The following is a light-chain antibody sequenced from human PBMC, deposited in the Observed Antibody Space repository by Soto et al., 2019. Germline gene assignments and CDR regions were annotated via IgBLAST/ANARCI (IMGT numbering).Light chain of an antibody. V-gene: IGLV2-23*03. Sequence: QSALTQPASVSGSPGQSITISCTGTSSDVGSYKFVSWYQQYPGKAPTLIIYEGSERPSGVSDRFSGSKSGNTASLTISGLQPGDEADYFCCSYAGGSNVFGTGTKLTV. J-gene: IGLJ1*01. CDR3: CSYAGGSNV. CDR2: EGS. CDR1: SSDVGSYKF.